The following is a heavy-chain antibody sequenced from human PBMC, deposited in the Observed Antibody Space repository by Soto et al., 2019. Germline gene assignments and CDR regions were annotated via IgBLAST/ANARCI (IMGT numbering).Heavy chain of an antibody. D-gene: IGHD5-12*01. V-gene: IGHV3-23*01. CDR1: GFTFSSYA. J-gene: IGHJ6*02. CDR2: ISGSGGST. Sequence: LRLSCAASGFTFSSYAMSWVRQAPGKGLEWVSAISGSGGSTYYADSVKSRFTISRDNSKNTLYLQMNSLRAEDTAVYYCAKVVDGGYVGYYYGMDVWGQGTTVTVS. CDR3: AKVVDGGYVGYYYGMDV.